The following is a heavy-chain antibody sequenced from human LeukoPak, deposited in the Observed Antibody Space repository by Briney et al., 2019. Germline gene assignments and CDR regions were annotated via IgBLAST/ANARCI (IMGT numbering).Heavy chain of an antibody. J-gene: IGHJ5*02. CDR1: GGSISRYY. CDR2: LYYSGST. V-gene: IGHV4-59*01. CDR3: ARGGCSSTSCATDWFDP. Sequence: PSETLSLTCTVSGGSISRYYWRWIRQPPGKGLEWIGYLYYSGSTNYHPSLKSRVTISVDTSKSQFSLKLSSVTAADTAVYYCARGGCSSTSCATDWFDPWGQGTLVTVSS. D-gene: IGHD2-2*01.